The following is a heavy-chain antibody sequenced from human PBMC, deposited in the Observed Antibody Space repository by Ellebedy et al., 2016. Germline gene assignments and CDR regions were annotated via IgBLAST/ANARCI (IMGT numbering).Heavy chain of an antibody. CDR3: RQGHYADL. D-gene: IGHD4-17*01. CDR2: ISPGSDIT. CDR1: GLNFNTFF. V-gene: IGHV3-23*01. Sequence: GGSLRLXCTASGLNFNTFFMTWVRQAPGKGLEWVSTISPGSDITRLADSVKGRFTISRDNFKSSVYLRMNSLRVEDTAVYYCRQGHYADLWGQGTLVTVSS. J-gene: IGHJ4*02.